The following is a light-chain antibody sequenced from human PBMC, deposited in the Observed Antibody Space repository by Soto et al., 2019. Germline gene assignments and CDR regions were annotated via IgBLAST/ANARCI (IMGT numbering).Light chain of an antibody. CDR2: AAS. CDR1: QSIRNS. Sequence: DIQMTQSPSSLSASVGDRVTISCRASQSIRNSLNWYQQRPGKAPKLLIYAASSLQSGIPSRFSGSGSETDFTLTINSLQPEDFAAYYCQQSYNNPYTFGQGTKLEIK. J-gene: IGKJ2*01. V-gene: IGKV1-39*01. CDR3: QQSYNNPYT.